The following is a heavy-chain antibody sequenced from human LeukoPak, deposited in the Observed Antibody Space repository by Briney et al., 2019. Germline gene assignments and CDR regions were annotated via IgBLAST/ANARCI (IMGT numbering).Heavy chain of an antibody. Sequence: ASVKVSCKASGYTFTSYDINWVRQATGQGLEWMGWMNPNSGNTGYAQKFQGRATMTRNTSISTAYMELSSLRSEDTAVYYCARGRRNRQAAYYYYYMDVWGKGTTVTVSS. CDR3: ARGRRNRQAAYYYYYMDV. CDR1: GYTFTSYD. D-gene: IGHD1-14*01. V-gene: IGHV1-8*01. CDR2: MNPNSGNT. J-gene: IGHJ6*03.